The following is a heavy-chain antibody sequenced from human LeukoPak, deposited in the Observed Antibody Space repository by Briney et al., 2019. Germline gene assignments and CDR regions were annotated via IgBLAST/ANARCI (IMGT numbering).Heavy chain of an antibody. CDR3: AKDFPVAAAGTDY. CDR2: IYSDGST. Sequence: GGSLRLSCAASGFSVSTHFMSWVRQAPGKGLEWVSVIYSDGSTYYADSVKGRFTISRDNSKNTLYLQMNSLRAEDTAVYYCAKDFPVAAAGTDYWGQGTLVTVSS. V-gene: IGHV3-53*01. J-gene: IGHJ4*02. CDR1: GFSVSTHF. D-gene: IGHD6-13*01.